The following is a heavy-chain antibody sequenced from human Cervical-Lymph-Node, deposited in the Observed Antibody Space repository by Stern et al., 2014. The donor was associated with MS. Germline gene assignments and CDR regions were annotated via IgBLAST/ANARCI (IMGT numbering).Heavy chain of an antibody. J-gene: IGHJ6*02. CDR1: GFTFTAHY. CDR3: ARGGSAYYYGMDV. CDR2: ISRSGDTI. V-gene: IGHV3-11*01. Sequence: VQLEESGGGLVKPGESLRLSCAASGFTFTAHYMSWVRQAQGKGLEWVSYISRSGDTIYYADSVKGRFTISRYIVKNSLYLQMNSLRAEDAALYYCARGGSAYYYGMDVWGQGTAVTVSS.